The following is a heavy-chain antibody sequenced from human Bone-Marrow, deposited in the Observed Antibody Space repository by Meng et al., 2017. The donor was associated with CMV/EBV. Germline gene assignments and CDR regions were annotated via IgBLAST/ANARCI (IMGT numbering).Heavy chain of an antibody. D-gene: IGHD2-2*01. Sequence: ASVKVSCKASGYTFTNYGISWVRQAPGQGLEWMGWISVYNGYTNYAQKFQGRVTMTTDTSTSTAYMGLRSLRSDDTAVYYCARDYCTSCYRGDAFDIWGQGTMVTVSS. CDR3: ARDYCTSCYRGDAFDI. CDR2: ISVYNGYT. CDR1: GYTFTNYG. J-gene: IGHJ3*02. V-gene: IGHV1-18*01.